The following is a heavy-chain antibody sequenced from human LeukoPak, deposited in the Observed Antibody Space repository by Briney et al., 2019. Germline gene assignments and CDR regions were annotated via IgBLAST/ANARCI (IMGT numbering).Heavy chain of an antibody. D-gene: IGHD3-16*02. Sequence: GASVKVSCKASGYTLTGYYMHWVRQAPGQGLEWMGWINPNSGGTNYAQKFQGRVTMTRDTSISTAYMELSRLRSDDTAVYYCATLRDLGELSPYDYWGQGTLVTVSS. CDR3: ATLRDLGELSPYDY. V-gene: IGHV1-2*02. J-gene: IGHJ4*02. CDR1: GYTLTGYY. CDR2: INPNSGGT.